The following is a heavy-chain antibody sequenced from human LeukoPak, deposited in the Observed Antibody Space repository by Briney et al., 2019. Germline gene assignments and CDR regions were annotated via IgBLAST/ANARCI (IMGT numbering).Heavy chain of an antibody. CDR3: ARVPGGTQSSI. D-gene: IGHD6-13*01. V-gene: IGHV1-69*13. CDR2: IIPIFGTA. J-gene: IGHJ3*02. Sequence: GASVKVSCKASGGTFSSYAISWVRQAPGQGLEWMGGIIPIFGTANYAQKFRGGVTITADESTSTAYMELSSPRSEDTAVYYCARVPGGTQSSIWGQGTMVTVSS. CDR1: GGTFSSYA.